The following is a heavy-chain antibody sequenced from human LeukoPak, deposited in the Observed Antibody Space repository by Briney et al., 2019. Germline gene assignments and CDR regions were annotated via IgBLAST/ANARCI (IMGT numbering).Heavy chain of an antibody. CDR3: ASGSYLGPQHY. D-gene: IGHD1-26*01. V-gene: IGHV7-4-1*01. CDR1: GYTFTSYA. CDR2: INTNTGNP. Sequence: ASVKVSCKASGYTFTSYAMNWVRQAPGQGLEWMGWINTNTGNPTYAQGFTGRFVFSLDTSVSTAYLQICSLKAEDTAVYYRASGSYLGPQHYWGQGTLVTVSS. J-gene: IGHJ4*02.